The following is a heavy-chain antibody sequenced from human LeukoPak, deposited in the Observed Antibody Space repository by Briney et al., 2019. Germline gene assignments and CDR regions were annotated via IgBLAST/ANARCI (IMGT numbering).Heavy chain of an antibody. Sequence: GGSLRLSCAASGFTFSSYGMHWVRQAPGKGLEWVAFIRYDVSNKYYADSVKGRFTISRDNSKNTLYLQMNSLRAEDTAVYYCATCSGGSCYSAVSDYWGQGTLVTVSS. J-gene: IGHJ4*02. CDR2: IRYDVSNK. D-gene: IGHD2-15*01. CDR3: ATCSGGSCYSAVSDY. V-gene: IGHV3-30*02. CDR1: GFTFSSYG.